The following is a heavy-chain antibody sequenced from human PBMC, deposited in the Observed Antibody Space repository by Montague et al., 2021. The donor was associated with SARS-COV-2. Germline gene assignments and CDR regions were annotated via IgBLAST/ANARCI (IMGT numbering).Heavy chain of an antibody. Sequence: SETLSLTCAVYGGSFTDYYWSWVRQPPGKGLEWIGEINHRGTSNYNPSLKSRVSISVDTSKNQFSLYLGSVTAADTAVYYCARGRQHFNMIVVVMTGGEYYFDCGAQGTLVTVSS. CDR1: GGSFTDYY. V-gene: IGHV4-34*01. D-gene: IGHD3-22*01. J-gene: IGHJ4*02. CDR3: ARGRQHFNMIVVVMTGGEYYFDC. CDR2: INHRGTS.